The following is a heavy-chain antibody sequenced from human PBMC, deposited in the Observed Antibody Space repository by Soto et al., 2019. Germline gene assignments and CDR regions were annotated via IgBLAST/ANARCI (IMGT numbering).Heavy chain of an antibody. D-gene: IGHD6-19*01. J-gene: IGHJ6*02. Sequence: TLSLTCAVSGGSISSDGYSWSWIRQPPGKGLEWIGYIYHSGSTYYNPSLKSRVTISVDRSKNQFSLKLSSVTAADTAVYYCARGSGSGWPYYYYGMDGWGQGATV. CDR1: GGSISSDGYS. CDR2: IYHSGST. V-gene: IGHV4-30-2*01. CDR3: ARGSGSGWPYYYYGMDG.